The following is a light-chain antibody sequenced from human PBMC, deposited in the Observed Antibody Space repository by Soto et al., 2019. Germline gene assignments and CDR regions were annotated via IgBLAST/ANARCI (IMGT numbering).Light chain of an antibody. Sequence: QSVLTQPPSASGTPGQRVTISCSGSSSNIGSNTVNWYQQLPGTAPKLIIYEVTNRPSGVPDRFSGSKSGNTASLTVSGLQAEDEADYYCSSYAGISNVIFGAGTKLTVL. V-gene: IGLV1-44*01. J-gene: IGLJ2*01. CDR2: EVT. CDR1: SSNIGSNT. CDR3: SSYAGISNVI.